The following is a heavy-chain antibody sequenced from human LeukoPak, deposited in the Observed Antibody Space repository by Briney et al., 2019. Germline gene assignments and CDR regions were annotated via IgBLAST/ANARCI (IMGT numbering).Heavy chain of an antibody. V-gene: IGHV4-39*01. J-gene: IGHJ4*02. Sequence: PSETLSLTCTVSGGSISSSNYYWGWIRQPPGKGLEWIGSIYYSGSTYYNPSLTSRVTISVDTSKNQFSLKLSSVTAADTAVYYCARQIKAYSSGWYDYFDYWGQGTLVTVSS. CDR2: IYYSGST. CDR1: GGSISSSNYY. CDR3: ARQIKAYSSGWYDYFDY. D-gene: IGHD6-19*01.